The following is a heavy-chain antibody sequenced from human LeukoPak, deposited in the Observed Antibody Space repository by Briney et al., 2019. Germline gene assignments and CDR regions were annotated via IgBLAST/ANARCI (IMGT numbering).Heavy chain of an antibody. Sequence: GASVKVSCKASGYIFANYYMHWVRQAPGQGLEWMGIIDPSGGSTTYPQKFQGRVTMTRDTSTTAIYMELSSLTSEDTAVYYCARLGDTGSYNWFDPWGQGTLVTVSS. J-gene: IGHJ5*02. V-gene: IGHV1-46*01. D-gene: IGHD3-10*01. CDR1: GYIFANYY. CDR2: IDPSGGST. CDR3: ARLGDTGSYNWFDP.